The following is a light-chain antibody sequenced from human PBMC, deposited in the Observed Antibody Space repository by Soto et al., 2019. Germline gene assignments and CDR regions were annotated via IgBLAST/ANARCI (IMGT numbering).Light chain of an antibody. Sequence: DIQMTQSPSSLSASVGDRVAITCRASQRISSSLTWYQHKVGRAPKLLSYAASSLQTGVPSRFSGSGSGTDFTLTISNLQPEDFANYYCQPSYLTPRTFGPGTKLEIK. J-gene: IGKJ2*01. CDR1: QRISSS. CDR2: AAS. V-gene: IGKV1-39*01. CDR3: QPSYLTPRT.